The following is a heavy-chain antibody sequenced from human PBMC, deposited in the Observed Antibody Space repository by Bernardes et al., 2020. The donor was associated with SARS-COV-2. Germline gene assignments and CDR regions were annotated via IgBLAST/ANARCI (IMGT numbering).Heavy chain of an antibody. D-gene: IGHD1-26*01. V-gene: IGHV3-11*01. CDR2: ITSSGPTA. CDR3: GRDLLYGVDV. Sequence: GGSLRLSCVASGITFSDYSIQWARQAPGKGLEWVSHITSSGPTAIYADSVKGRFTMSRDSATNSLYLQMDSVRAEDTAVYYCGRDLLYGVDVWGPGTTVTVSS. J-gene: IGHJ6*02. CDR1: GITFSDYS.